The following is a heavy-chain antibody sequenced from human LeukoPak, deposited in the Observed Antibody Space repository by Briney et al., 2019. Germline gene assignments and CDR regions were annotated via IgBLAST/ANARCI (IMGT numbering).Heavy chain of an antibody. CDR1: GGTFSSYA. J-gene: IGHJ4*02. CDR3: ARDRVYQTRNFDY. Sequence: ASVKVSCKASGGTFSSYAISWLRQAPGQGLEWMGWISAYNGNTNYAQKLQGRVTMTTDTSTSTAYMELRSLRSDDTAVYYCARDRVYQTRNFDYWGQGTLVTVSS. D-gene: IGHD5/OR15-5a*01. V-gene: IGHV1-18*01. CDR2: ISAYNGNT.